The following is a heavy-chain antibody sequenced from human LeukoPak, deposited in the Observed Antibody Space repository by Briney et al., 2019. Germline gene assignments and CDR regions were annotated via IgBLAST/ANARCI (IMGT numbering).Heavy chain of an antibody. CDR2: IYSGGST. Sequence: PGGSLRLSCAASGFTVSSNYMSWVRQAPGEGLEWVSVIYSGGSTTYADSVKGRFTISRDNSKNTLYLQMNSLRAEDTAVYYCARAILTGYSRTDYWGQGTLVNVSS. D-gene: IGHD3-9*01. CDR3: ARAILTGYSRTDY. V-gene: IGHV3-53*01. CDR1: GFTVSSNY. J-gene: IGHJ4*02.